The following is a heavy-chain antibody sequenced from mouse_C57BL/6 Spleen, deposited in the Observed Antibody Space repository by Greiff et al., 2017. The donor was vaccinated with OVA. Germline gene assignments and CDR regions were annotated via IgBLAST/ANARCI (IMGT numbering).Heavy chain of an antibody. D-gene: IGHD2-12*01. CDR2: ISSGGSYT. CDR3: ARHDTIKDYYAMDY. J-gene: IGHJ4*01. V-gene: IGHV5-6*01. Sequence: EVQLVESGGDLVKPGGSLKLSCAASGFTFSSYGMSWVRQTPDKRLEWVATISSGGSYTYYPDSVKGRFTISRDNAKNTLYLQMSSLKSEDTAMYYCARHDTIKDYYAMDYWGQGTSVTVSS. CDR1: GFTFSSYG.